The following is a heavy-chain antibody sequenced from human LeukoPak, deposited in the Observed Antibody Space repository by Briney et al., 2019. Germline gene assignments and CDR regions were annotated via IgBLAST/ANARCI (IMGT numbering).Heavy chain of an antibody. Sequence: GASVKVSCKASGYTFTGYYMHWVRQAPGQGLEWMGWINPNSGGTNYAQKFQGRVTMTRDTSISTAYMELSRLRSDDTAVYYCARDGSSGWYWYYYYMDVWGKGTTVTVSS. J-gene: IGHJ6*03. D-gene: IGHD6-19*01. CDR1: GYTFTGYY. V-gene: IGHV1-2*02. CDR3: ARDGSSGWYWYYYYMDV. CDR2: INPNSGGT.